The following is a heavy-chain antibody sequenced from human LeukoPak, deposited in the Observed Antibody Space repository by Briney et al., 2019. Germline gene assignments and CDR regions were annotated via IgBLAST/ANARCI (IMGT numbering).Heavy chain of an antibody. CDR2: FFPGDSDT. V-gene: IGHV5-51*01. J-gene: IGHJ4*02. CDR1: GYSFTTYW. Sequence: GESLKISCKASGYSFTTYWIGWVRQMPGKGLEWMGMFFPGDSDTRKSPSFQDQVPLSADKSLTTAYLQWRSLRASDTALYYCARGPRGGNWNEALDYWGQGTLVTVSS. D-gene: IGHD1-1*01. CDR3: ARGPRGGNWNEALDY.